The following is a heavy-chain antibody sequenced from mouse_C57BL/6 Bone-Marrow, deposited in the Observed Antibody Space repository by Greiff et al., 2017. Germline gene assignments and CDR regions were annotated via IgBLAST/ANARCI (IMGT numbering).Heavy chain of an antibody. CDR2: IYPRSGNT. D-gene: IGHD2-4*01. CDR3: ATYCDYDEFAY. Sequence: VHLVESGAELARPGASVKLSCKASGYTFTSYGISWVKQRTGQGLEWIGEIYPRSGNTYYNEKFKGKATLTADKSSSTAYMELRSLTSEDSAVYFCATYCDYDEFAYWGQGTLVTVSA. V-gene: IGHV1-81*01. J-gene: IGHJ3*01. CDR1: GYTFTSYG.